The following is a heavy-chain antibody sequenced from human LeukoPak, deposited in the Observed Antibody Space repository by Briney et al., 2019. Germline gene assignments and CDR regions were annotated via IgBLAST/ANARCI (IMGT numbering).Heavy chain of an antibody. CDR3: ARLDATIHYYYYMDV. CDR2: IYTSVST. D-gene: IGHD5-12*01. J-gene: IGHJ6*03. Sequence: PPQTLSLTSTVSGGSISSYYWSWFRQPPRKGLERIWYIYTSVSTNYNPPLKSRVTISVDTPKNQCSLKLSSVTAADTAVYYCARLDATIHYYYYMDVWGKGTTVTVSS. CDR1: GGSISSYY. V-gene: IGHV4-4*09.